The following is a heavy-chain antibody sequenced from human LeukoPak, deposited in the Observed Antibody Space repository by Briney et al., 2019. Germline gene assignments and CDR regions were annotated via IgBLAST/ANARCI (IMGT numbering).Heavy chain of an antibody. CDR3: AVTASYYYGSGSLYNWFDP. J-gene: IGHJ5*02. Sequence: ASVKVSCKASGYTFTSYGISWVRQAPGQGLEWMGWISAYNGNTNYAQKLQGRVIMTTVTSTSTAYMELRSLRSDDTAVYYCAVTASYYYGSGSLYNWFDPWGQGTLVTVSS. CDR2: ISAYNGNT. D-gene: IGHD3-10*01. CDR1: GYTFTSYG. V-gene: IGHV1-18*04.